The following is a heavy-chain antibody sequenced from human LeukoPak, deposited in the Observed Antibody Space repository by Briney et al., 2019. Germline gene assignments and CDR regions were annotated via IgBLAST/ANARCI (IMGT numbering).Heavy chain of an antibody. CDR1: GYTFTSYD. D-gene: IGHD3-22*01. V-gene: IGHV1-8*01. CDR2: MNPNSGNT. J-gene: IGHJ4*02. CDR3: VRAAYYYDSSGYPLDY. Sequence: ASVKVSCKASGYTFTSYDINWVRQATGQGLEWMGWMNPNSGNTGYAQKFQGRVTMTRNTSISTAYMELSSLRSEDTAVYYCVRAAYYYDSSGYPLDYWGQGTLVTVSS.